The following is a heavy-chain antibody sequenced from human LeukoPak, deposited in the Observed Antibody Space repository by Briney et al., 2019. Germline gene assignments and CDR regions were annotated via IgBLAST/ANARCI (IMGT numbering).Heavy chain of an antibody. D-gene: IGHD1-1*01. J-gene: IGHJ6*02. CDR1: GFTFSSYS. CDR3: ATYTNWVAGDV. Sequence: GGSLRLSCAASGFTFSSYSMNWVRQAPGKGLEWVSSISSSSSYIYYAVSVKGRFTISRDNAKNSLYLQMNSLRAEDTAVYYCATYTNWVAGDVWGQGTSVSVSS. CDR2: ISSSSSYI. V-gene: IGHV3-21*01.